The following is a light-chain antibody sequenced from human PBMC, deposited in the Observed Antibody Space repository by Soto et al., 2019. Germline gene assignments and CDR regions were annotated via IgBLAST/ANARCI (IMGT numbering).Light chain of an antibody. J-gene: IGLJ2*01. Sequence: QSVLTQPPSASGTPGQRVTISCSGSNSNIGSNTVNWYQQLPGTAPKLLLYRNNQRPSGVPDRFSGSKSGTSASLAISGLQSEDEADYFCAARDDSLNGVAFGGGTKLTVL. CDR3: AARDDSLNGVA. CDR2: RNN. V-gene: IGLV1-44*01. CDR1: NSNIGSNT.